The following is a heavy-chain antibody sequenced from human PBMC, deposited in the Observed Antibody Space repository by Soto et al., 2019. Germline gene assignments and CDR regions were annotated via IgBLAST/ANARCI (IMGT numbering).Heavy chain of an antibody. CDR3: AREMVAPENYYYGMDV. J-gene: IGHJ6*02. CDR2: ITIDRSRK. V-gene: IGHV3-30*03. CDR1: GFSFSTSD. D-gene: IGHD2-15*01. Sequence: GGSLRLSCVASGFSFSTSDMHWVRQAPGKGLEWVAHITIDRSRKYYADSVKGRFTVSRENSKNTLYVQLNSLRPEDTAVYYCAREMVAPENYYYGMDVWGQGTTVTVSS.